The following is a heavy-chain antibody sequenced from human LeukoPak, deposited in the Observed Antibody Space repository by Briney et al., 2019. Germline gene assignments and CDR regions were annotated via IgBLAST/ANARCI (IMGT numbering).Heavy chain of an antibody. CDR2: ILYDGSIK. D-gene: IGHD1-26*01. J-gene: IGHJ4*02. Sequence: PGGSLTLPCTVSGFTFSRYAMHWVRQAPGKGLEWVTVILYDGSIKYCADYVKGGFTISRDNSKNSLYLEMNSLRPEETAVYYCAKDGQTFRFSGSYFDYWGQGTLVTVAS. CDR3: AKDGQTFRFSGSYFDY. CDR1: GFTFSRYA. V-gene: IGHV3-30*18.